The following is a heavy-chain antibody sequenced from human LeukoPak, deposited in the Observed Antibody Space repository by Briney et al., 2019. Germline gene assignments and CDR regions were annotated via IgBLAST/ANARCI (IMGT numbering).Heavy chain of an antibody. CDR2: FDPEDGET. D-gene: IGHD6-19*01. Sequence: ASVKVSRKVSGYILTGLSMHWVRQAPGKGLEWMGGFDPEDGETLYAQKFQGRVTMTEDTSTDTAYMDLSSLRSEDTAVYYCATGRREYSSGWMSAEYFQHWGQGTLVTVSS. V-gene: IGHV1-24*01. J-gene: IGHJ1*01. CDR3: ATGRREYSSGWMSAEYFQH. CDR1: GYILTGLS.